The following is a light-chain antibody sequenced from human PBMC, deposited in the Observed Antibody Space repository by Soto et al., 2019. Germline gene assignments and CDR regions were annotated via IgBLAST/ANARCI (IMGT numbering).Light chain of an antibody. CDR3: AAWDDSLNAWV. V-gene: IGLV1-44*01. J-gene: IGLJ3*02. CDR1: NSNVGSNP. CDR2: DNV. Sequence: QAVVTQPPSASGTPGQRVTISCSTSNSNVGSNPVNWYQQLPGMAPKLTIYDNVERPSGVPDRFSGARSGTAASLAISGLQSEDEADYYCAAWDDSLNAWVIGGGTKVTVL.